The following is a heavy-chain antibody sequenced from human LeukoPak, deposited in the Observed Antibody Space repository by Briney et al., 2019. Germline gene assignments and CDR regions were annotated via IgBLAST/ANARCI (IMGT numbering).Heavy chain of an antibody. D-gene: IGHD5-18*01. CDR3: ARDYEYQRIQLWPHYFDY. Sequence: PGGSLRLSWAASGFTFSSYGMHWVRQAPGKGLEWVAVTWYDGSNKYYADSVKGRFTISRDNSKNTLYLQMNSLRAEDTAVYYCARDYEYQRIQLWPHYFDYWGQGTLVTVSS. V-gene: IGHV3-33*01. CDR1: GFTFSSYG. CDR2: TWYDGSNK. J-gene: IGHJ4*02.